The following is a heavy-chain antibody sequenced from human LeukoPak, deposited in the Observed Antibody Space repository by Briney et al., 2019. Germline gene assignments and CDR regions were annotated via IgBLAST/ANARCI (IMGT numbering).Heavy chain of an antibody. Sequence: PSETLSLTCTVSGGSITSYYWSWIRQPPGKGLEWIGYIYYNQNINYNPSLKSRVTISVDTSKNQFSLKLRYVTAADTAVYYCARYDYSYYWAFDNWGQGTLVTVSS. D-gene: IGHD4-11*01. CDR1: GGSITSYY. CDR3: ARYDYSYYWAFDN. V-gene: IGHV4-59*08. CDR2: IYYNQNI. J-gene: IGHJ4*02.